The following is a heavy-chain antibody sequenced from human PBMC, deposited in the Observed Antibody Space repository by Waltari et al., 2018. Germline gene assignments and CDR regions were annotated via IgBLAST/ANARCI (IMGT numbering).Heavy chain of an antibody. CDR1: GGSINNYH. CDR2: FYYTGST. Sequence: QVQLQESGPGLVQPSETLSLTCTISGGSINNYHWSCFRQPPGTGLEWLAYFYYTGSTTYNPSLRGRVTMSLDTSKNQFSLNLSAVTAADTAFYCCARGEMANWVYFDYWGQGTLVTVSS. J-gene: IGHJ4*02. D-gene: IGHD1-1*01. V-gene: IGHV4-59*08. CDR3: ARGEMANWVYFDY.